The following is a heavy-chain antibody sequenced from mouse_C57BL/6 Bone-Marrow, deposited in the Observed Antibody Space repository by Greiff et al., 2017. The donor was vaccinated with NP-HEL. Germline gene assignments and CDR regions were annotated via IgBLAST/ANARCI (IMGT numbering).Heavy chain of an antibody. Sequence: VQLQQSGPELVKPGASVKISCKASGYAFRSSWMNWVKQRPGKGLEWIGRIYPGDGDTNYNGKFKGKATLTADKSSSPAYMQLSSLTSEDSAVYFCASPIYYGNHYWYFDVWGTGTTVTVSS. D-gene: IGHD2-1*01. CDR3: ASPIYYGNHYWYFDV. CDR2: IYPGDGDT. CDR1: GYAFRSSW. V-gene: IGHV1-82*01. J-gene: IGHJ1*03.